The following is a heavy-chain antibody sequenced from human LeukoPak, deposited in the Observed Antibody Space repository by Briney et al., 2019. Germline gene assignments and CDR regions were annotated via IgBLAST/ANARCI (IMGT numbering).Heavy chain of an antibody. Sequence: ASVKVSCKASGYTFTSYYMHWVRQAPGQGLEWMGIINPSGGSTSCAQKFQGRVPVTRDTSTSTVYMELSSLRSEDTAVYYCARAGYSSSSPSDAFDIWGQGTMVTVSS. CDR2: INPSGGST. J-gene: IGHJ3*02. V-gene: IGHV1-46*01. D-gene: IGHD6-6*01. CDR1: GYTFTSYY. CDR3: ARAGYSSSSPSDAFDI.